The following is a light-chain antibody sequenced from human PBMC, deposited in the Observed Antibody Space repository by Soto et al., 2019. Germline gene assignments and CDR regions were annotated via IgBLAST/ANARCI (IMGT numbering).Light chain of an antibody. V-gene: IGLV1-40*01. CDR3: QSYDSSLSGSV. CDR1: SSNIGAGYD. CDR2: ENN. Sequence: QSVLTQPPSVSGAPGQRVTISCTGRSSNIGAGYDVHWYQQLPGTAPKLVIYENNNRPSGVPDRFSGSRSGTSASLAITGLQAEDEADYYCQSYDSSLSGSVFGGGTKVTVL. J-gene: IGLJ3*02.